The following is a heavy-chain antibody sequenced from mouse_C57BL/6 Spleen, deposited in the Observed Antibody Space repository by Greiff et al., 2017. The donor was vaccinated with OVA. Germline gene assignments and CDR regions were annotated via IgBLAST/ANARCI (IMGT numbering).Heavy chain of an antibody. CDR3: AREEAYYYGSSYYAMDY. J-gene: IGHJ4*01. Sequence: QVQLKQPGPELVKPGASVKLSCKASGYTFTSYWMHWVKQRPGQGLEWIGNINPSNGGTNYNEKFKSKATLTVDKSSSTAYMQLSSLTSEDSAVYYCAREEAYYYGSSYYAMDYWGQGTSVTVSS. CDR2: INPSNGGT. V-gene: IGHV1-53*01. CDR1: GYTFTSYW. D-gene: IGHD1-1*01.